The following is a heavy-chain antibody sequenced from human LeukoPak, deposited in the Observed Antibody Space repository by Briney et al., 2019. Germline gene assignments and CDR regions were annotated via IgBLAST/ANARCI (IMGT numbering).Heavy chain of an antibody. V-gene: IGHV3-23*01. J-gene: IGHJ5*02. D-gene: IGHD2-2*01. Sequence: PGGSLRLSCAASGFTFSSYGMSWVRQAPGKGLEWVSAISGSGASTYYADSVKGRFTISRDNSKNTLYLQMNSLRAEDTAVYYCAKDLFGPAAMGGSWGQGTLVTVSS. CDR3: AKDLFGPAAMGGS. CDR1: GFTFSSYG. CDR2: ISGSGAST.